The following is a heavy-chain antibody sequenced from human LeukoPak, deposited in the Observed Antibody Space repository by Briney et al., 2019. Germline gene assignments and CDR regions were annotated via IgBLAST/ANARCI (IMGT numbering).Heavy chain of an antibody. CDR1: GFTFSSYG. Sequence: PGGSLRLSCAASGFTFSSYGMHWVRQAPGKGLEWVAVISYDGSNKYYADSVKGRFTISRDNSENTLYLQMNSLRAEDTAVYYCARIYDSSGYLDYWGQGTLVTVSS. V-gene: IGHV3-30*03. J-gene: IGHJ4*02. CDR2: ISYDGSNK. D-gene: IGHD3-22*01. CDR3: ARIYDSSGYLDY.